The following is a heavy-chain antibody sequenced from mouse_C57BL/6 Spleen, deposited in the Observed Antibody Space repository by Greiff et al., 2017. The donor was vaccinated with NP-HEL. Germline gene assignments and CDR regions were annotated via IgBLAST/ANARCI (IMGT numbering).Heavy chain of an antibody. J-gene: IGHJ3*01. CDR1: GYSFTSYF. D-gene: IGHD2-3*01. Sequence: EVHLVESGPELVKPGDSVKISCKASGYSFTSYFMNWVMQSHGKSLEWIGRINPYNGDTFYNQKFKGKATLTVDKSSSTAHMELRSLTSEDSAVYYCARSGDGYPFAYWGQGTLVTVSA. CDR3: ARSGDGYPFAY. CDR2: INPYNGDT. V-gene: IGHV1-20*01.